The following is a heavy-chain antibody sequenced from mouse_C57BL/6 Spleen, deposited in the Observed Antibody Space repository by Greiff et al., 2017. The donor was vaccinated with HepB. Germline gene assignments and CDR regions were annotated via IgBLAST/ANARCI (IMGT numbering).Heavy chain of an antibody. J-gene: IGHJ2*01. CDR3: AIRAQIYYYGDY. Sequence: QVQLKQPGAELVKPGASVKLSCKASGYTFTSYWMQWVKQRPGQGLEWIGEIDPSDSYTNYNQKFKGKATLTVDTSSSTAYMQLSSLTSEDSAVYYCAIRAQIYYYGDYWGQGTTLTVSS. CDR1: GYTFTSYW. V-gene: IGHV1-50*01. CDR2: IDPSDSYT. D-gene: IGHD1-1*01.